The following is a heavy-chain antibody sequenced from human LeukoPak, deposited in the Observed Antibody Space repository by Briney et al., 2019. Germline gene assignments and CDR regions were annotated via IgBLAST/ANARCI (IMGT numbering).Heavy chain of an antibody. CDR2: ISNDGSNK. CDR1: GFTFSSYG. D-gene: IGHD5-24*01. Sequence: PGRSLRLSCAASGFTFSSYGMHWVRQAPGKGLEWVAVISNDGSNKHYGDSVKGRFTISRDNSKNTVYLQMNSLRAEDTAMYYCARRDDHNGRDYWGQGTLVTVSS. V-gene: IGHV3-30*03. J-gene: IGHJ4*02. CDR3: ARRDDHNGRDY.